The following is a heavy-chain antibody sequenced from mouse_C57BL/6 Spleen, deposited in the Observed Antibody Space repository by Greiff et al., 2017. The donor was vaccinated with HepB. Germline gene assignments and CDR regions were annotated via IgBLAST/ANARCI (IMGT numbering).Heavy chain of an antibody. CDR3: ARDYGGVYFDY. V-gene: IGHV2-2*01. Sequence: VQGVESGPGLVQPSQSLSITCTVSGFSLTSYGVHWVRQSPGKGLEWLGVIWSGGSTDYNAAFISRLSISKDNSKSQVFFKMNSLQADDTAIYYCARDYGGVYFDYWGQGTTLTVSS. J-gene: IGHJ2*01. D-gene: IGHD1-1*02. CDR1: GFSLTSYG. CDR2: IWSGGST.